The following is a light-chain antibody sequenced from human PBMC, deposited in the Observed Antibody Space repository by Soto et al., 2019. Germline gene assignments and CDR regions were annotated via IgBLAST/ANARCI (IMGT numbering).Light chain of an antibody. CDR1: QSVSSSY. Sequence: EIVLTHSPGTLSLSPCERAALSSRASQSVSSSYLAWYQQKPGQAPRLLIYGASSRATGIPDRFSGSGSGTDFTLTISRLEPEDFAVYYCQQYGSSFTFGGGTKVDIK. CDR3: QQYGSSFT. V-gene: IGKV3-20*01. J-gene: IGKJ4*01. CDR2: GAS.